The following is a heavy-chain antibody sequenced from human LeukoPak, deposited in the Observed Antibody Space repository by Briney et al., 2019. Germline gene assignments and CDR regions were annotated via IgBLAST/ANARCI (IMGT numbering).Heavy chain of an antibody. CDR1: GFTFSSHA. CDR2: ISVPAGNT. Sequence: GAQRLSCAASGFTFSSHAMSWVRQAPGKGLEWVSGISVPAGNTHYADSVKGRFTISRDNSKNTLFLQMNSLRAEDTAVYYCAKDGGLWVSAHWGDSWGRGTLVTVSS. CDR3: AKDGGLWVSAHWGDS. D-gene: IGHD7-27*01. V-gene: IGHV3-23*01. J-gene: IGHJ4*02.